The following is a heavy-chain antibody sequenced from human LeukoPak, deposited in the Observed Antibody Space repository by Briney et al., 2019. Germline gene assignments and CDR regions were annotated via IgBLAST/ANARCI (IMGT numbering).Heavy chain of an antibody. D-gene: IGHD4-17*01. CDR2: IRGIGGRT. CDR3: AKDRDYGDYDFDH. Sequence: GGSLRLSCAASRFNFSSYAMSWVRQAPGKGLEWVSAIRGIGGRTYYADSVKGRFTISRDNSKNTLYLQMNSLRAEDTAVYYCAKDRDYGDYDFDHWGQGTLVTVSS. CDR1: RFNFSSYA. J-gene: IGHJ4*02. V-gene: IGHV3-23*01.